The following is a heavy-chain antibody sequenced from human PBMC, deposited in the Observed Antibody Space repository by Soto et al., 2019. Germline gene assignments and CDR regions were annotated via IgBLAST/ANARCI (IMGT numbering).Heavy chain of an antibody. V-gene: IGHV4-31*03. CDR3: ASIYSGSYYVDY. D-gene: IGHD1-26*01. Sequence: QVQLQESGPGLVKPSQTLSPTCTVSGGSISSGGYYWSWIRQHPGKGLEWIGYIYYSGSTYYNPSLKSRVTISVDTSKNQFSLKLSSVTAADTAVYYCASIYSGSYYVDYWGQGTLVTVSS. CDR1: GGSISSGGYY. CDR2: IYYSGST. J-gene: IGHJ4*02.